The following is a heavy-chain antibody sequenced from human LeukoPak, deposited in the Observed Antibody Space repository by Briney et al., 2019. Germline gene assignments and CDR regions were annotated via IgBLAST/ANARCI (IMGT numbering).Heavy chain of an antibody. J-gene: IGHJ5*02. CDR1: GFTFSDYS. D-gene: IGHD6-13*01. CDR3: ASRSINWYRGNNRFDP. V-gene: IGHV3-48*01. CDR2: INSDSKTT. Sequence: GGSLRLSCAASGFTFSDYSMNWVRQAPGKGLECLSYINSDSKTTWYTDSVKGRFTISRDNAKNSLYLQMNSLRVEDTAVYYCASRSINWYRGNNRFDPWGQGTLVTVSS.